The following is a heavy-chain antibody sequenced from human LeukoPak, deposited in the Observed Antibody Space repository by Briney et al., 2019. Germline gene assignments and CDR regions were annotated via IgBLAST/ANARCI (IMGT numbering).Heavy chain of an antibody. Sequence: GGSLRLSCSASGFTFSGYAMHWVRQAPGKGLEHVSVIVSTGGRTYYADSVKGRFTISRDNSKNTLYLQMSSLRAEDTAVYYCVKSYSSSWYAFDIWGQGTMVTVSS. CDR3: VKSYSSSWYAFDI. CDR1: GFTFSGYA. CDR2: IVSTGGRT. V-gene: IGHV3-64D*06. D-gene: IGHD6-13*01. J-gene: IGHJ3*02.